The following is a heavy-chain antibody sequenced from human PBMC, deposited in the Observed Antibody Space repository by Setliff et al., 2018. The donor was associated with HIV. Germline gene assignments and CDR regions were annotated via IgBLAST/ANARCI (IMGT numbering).Heavy chain of an antibody. CDR3: ATYADRESNRFDP. Sequence: ASETLSLTCTVSGGSISSGSYYWSWIRQPAGKGLEWIGHIYTSGSTNYNPSLKSRVTISVDTSTNQFSLKLNSVTAADTAVYYCATYADRESNRFDPWGQGILVTVSS. J-gene: IGHJ5*02. CDR2: IYTSGST. V-gene: IGHV4-61*09. CDR1: GGSISSGSYY. D-gene: IGHD3-10*01.